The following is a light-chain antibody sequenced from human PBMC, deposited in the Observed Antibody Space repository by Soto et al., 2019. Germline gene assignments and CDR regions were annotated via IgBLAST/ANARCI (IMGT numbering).Light chain of an antibody. J-gene: IGKJ5*01. V-gene: IGKV1-9*01. CDR2: DAS. CDR3: KQLNSYPIT. CDR1: QGISSD. Sequence: IQLTQSPSSLSASVGDRVTITCRASQGISSDFAWYQQKPGKATNLLIYDASTLQSGVPSRFSGSGSGTDFTLTISSLQPEDFASYYCKQLNSYPITFGQGTRLEIK.